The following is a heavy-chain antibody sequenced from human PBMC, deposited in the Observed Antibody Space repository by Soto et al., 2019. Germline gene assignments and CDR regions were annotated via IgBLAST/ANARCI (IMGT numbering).Heavy chain of an antibody. CDR1: GYSISSGYY. J-gene: IGHJ6*02. Sequence: PSETLSFTCAVSGYSISSGYYCGWIRQPPGKGLEWIGSIYHSGSTYNNPSLKSRVTISVDTSKNQFSLKLSSVTAADTAVYYCARVGGYGMDVWGQGTTVTVSS. D-gene: IGHD3-10*01. V-gene: IGHV4-38-2*01. CDR2: IYHSGST. CDR3: ARVGGYGMDV.